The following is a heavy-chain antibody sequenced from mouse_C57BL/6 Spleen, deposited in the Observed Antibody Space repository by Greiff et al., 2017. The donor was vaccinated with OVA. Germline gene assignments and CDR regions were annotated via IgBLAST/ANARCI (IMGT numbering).Heavy chain of an antibody. CDR3: ARSGYYGSSPYWYFDV. J-gene: IGHJ1*03. D-gene: IGHD1-1*01. CDR2: INPSNGGT. CDR1: GYTFTSYW. Sequence: QVQLQQPGTELVKPGASVKLSCKASGYTFTSYWMHWVKQRPGQGLEWIGNINPSNGGTNSNEKFKSKATLTVDKSSSTAYMQLSSLTSEDSAVYDCARSGYYGSSPYWYFDVWGTGTTVTVSS. V-gene: IGHV1-53*01.